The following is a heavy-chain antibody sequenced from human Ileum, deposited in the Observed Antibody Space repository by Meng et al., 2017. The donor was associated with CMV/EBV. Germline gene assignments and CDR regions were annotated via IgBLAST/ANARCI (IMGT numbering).Heavy chain of an antibody. J-gene: IGHJ4*02. CDR2: IKPKSGGT. CDR3: ARDTRDVYDSSGYYHDY. D-gene: IGHD3-22*01. V-gene: IGHV1-2*02. CDR1: YTFSDDD. Sequence: YTFSDDDISGGRQAPGQGLEGMGWIKPKSGGTNYAPNFQERVTVTGDTSISTAYMELSRLRSDDTAIYYCARDTRDVYDSSGYYHDYWGQGTLVTVSS.